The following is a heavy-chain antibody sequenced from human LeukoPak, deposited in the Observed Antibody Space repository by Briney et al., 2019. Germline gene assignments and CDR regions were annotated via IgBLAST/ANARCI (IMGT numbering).Heavy chain of an antibody. Sequence: QTGGSLSLSCAASGCTFSSYGMNWVRQAPGKGLEWVAFIRYNGSNKYYADSVKGRFTISRDNSKNTLYLQMNSLRAEDTAVYYCAKDSTIFGVASLFDYWGQGTLVTVSS. CDR2: IRYNGSNK. J-gene: IGHJ4*02. CDR3: AKDSTIFGVASLFDY. D-gene: IGHD3-3*01. CDR1: GCTFSSYG. V-gene: IGHV3-30*02.